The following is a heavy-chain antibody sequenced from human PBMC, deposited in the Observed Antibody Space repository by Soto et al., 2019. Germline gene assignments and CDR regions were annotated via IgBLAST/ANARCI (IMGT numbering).Heavy chain of an antibody. V-gene: IGHV4-4*02. CDR1: GVSITNGDW. CDR3: ARDRPYIDAFDL. D-gene: IGHD2-2*02. J-gene: IGHJ3*01. CDR2: IYHSGST. Sequence: PSETLSLTCAVSGVSITNGDWWSWVRQPPGKGLEWIGEIYHSGSTKYNPSLESRATISVGKSTNQFSLRLDSVTAADTAFYYSARDRPYIDAFDLWGQGTMVTVSS.